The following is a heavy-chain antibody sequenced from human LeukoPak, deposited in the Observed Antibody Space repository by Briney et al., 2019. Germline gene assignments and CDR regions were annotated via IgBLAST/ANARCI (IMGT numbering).Heavy chain of an antibody. D-gene: IGHD6-6*01. Sequence: ASVKVSCKASGYTFTSYDINWVRQATGQGLEWLGWIGAYNGNTNYAQKLQGRVTMTTDTSTSTAYMELRSLRSDDTAVYYCARDLTQWYSSSSGVADYWGQGTLVTVSS. J-gene: IGHJ4*02. CDR1: GYTFTSYD. V-gene: IGHV1-18*01. CDR3: ARDLTQWYSSSSGVADY. CDR2: IGAYNGNT.